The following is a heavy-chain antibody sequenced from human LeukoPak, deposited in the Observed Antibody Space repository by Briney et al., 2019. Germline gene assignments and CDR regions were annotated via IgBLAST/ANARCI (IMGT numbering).Heavy chain of an antibody. CDR1: DGSFTGYF. CDR2: INHRGST. J-gene: IGHJ4*02. CDR3: ARDPTTVMTVPWYFDT. Sequence: SETLSLTCAVYDGSFTGYFWNWIRQSPGKGLEWIGEINHRGSTNYNPSLKSRLTISVDTSKNQFSLRLTSVTAADTGVYFCARDPTTVMTVPWYFDTWGQGTLLTVSS. D-gene: IGHD4-11*01. V-gene: IGHV4-34*01.